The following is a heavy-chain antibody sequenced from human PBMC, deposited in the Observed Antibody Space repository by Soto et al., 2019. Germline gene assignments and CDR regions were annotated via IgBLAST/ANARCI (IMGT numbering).Heavy chain of an antibody. CDR2: IGGDGAST. D-gene: IGHD2-15*01. J-gene: IGHJ5*02. CDR3: PKDQDGEWWFAQGWFDP. Sequence: EVQLLESGGGLVQPGGSLRLSCAASGFAFSSYAMSWVRQSSGKGLEWVAAIGGDGASTYYADSVRGRFIISRDNSKNTLFLHMTSLRAEDTAVYYCPKDQDGEWWFAQGWFDPWGQGSLVTVS. V-gene: IGHV3-23*01. CDR1: GFAFSSYA.